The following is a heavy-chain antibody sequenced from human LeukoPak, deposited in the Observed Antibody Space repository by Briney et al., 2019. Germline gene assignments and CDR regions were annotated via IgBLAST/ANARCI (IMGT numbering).Heavy chain of an antibody. D-gene: IGHD5-18*01. Sequence: GWSLRLSCAASGFTFSSYWMSWVRQAPGKGLEWVANIKQDGSEKYYVDSVKGRFTISRDNAKNSLYLQMNSLRAEDTAVYYCARDVDTAIFDYWGQGTLVTVSS. CDR2: IKQDGSEK. V-gene: IGHV3-7*05. CDR1: GFTFSSYW. CDR3: ARDVDTAIFDY. J-gene: IGHJ4*02.